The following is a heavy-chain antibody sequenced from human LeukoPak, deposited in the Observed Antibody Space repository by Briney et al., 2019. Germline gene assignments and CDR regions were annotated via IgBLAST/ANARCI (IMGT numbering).Heavy chain of an antibody. CDR2: INHSGST. D-gene: IGHD1-26*01. CDR1: GGSFSGYY. J-gene: IGHJ5*02. CDR3: ARSRAFNSGAFDP. V-gene: IGHV4-34*01. Sequence: SETLSLTCAVYGGSFSGYYWSWIRQPPGKGLEWIGEINHSGSTNYNPSLKSRVTISVDTSKNQFSLRLNSVTAADTAVYYCARSRAFNSGAFDPWGQGSLVTVSS.